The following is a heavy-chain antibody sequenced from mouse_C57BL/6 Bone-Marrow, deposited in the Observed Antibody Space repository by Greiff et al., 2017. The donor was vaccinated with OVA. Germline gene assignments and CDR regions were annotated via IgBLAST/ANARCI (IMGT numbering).Heavy chain of an antibody. CDR2: IYPSDSET. D-gene: IGHD2-5*01. CDR3: AKGYYSNPFAY. J-gene: IGHJ3*01. Sequence: QVQLQQPGAELVRPGSSVKLSCKASGYTFTSYWMDWVKQRPGQGLEWIGNIYPSDSETHYNQKFKDKATLTVDKSSSTAYMQLSSLTSKDSAVYYCAKGYYSNPFAYWGQGTLVTVSA. CDR1: GYTFTSYW. V-gene: IGHV1-61*01.